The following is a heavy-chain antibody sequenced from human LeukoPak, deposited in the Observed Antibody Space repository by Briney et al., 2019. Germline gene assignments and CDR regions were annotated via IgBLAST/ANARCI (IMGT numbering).Heavy chain of an antibody. D-gene: IGHD4-17*01. Sequence: ASVKVSCKASGGTFSSYAISWVRQAPGQGLEWMGWISAYNGNTNYAQKLQGRVTMTTDTSTSTAYMELRSLRSDDTAVYYCASYGLVGDYVWLDPWGQGTLVTVSS. CDR2: ISAYNGNT. J-gene: IGHJ5*02. CDR3: ASYGLVGDYVWLDP. CDR1: GGTFSSYA. V-gene: IGHV1-18*01.